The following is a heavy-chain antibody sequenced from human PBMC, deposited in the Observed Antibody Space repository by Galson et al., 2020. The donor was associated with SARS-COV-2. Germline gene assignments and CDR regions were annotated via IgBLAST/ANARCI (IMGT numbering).Heavy chain of an antibody. J-gene: IGHJ4*02. V-gene: IGHV4-61*02. Sequence: SETLSLTCTVSGGSISSGSYYWSWIRQPAAKGLEWIGRIYTGVNTNYNPSLKSRVTISVDTSKNQFSLKLSSVTAADTAVYYCARESRWGLYFDRWGQGTLVTVSS. CDR1: GGSISSGSYY. CDR2: IYTGVNT. CDR3: ARESRWGLYFDR. D-gene: IGHD1-26*01.